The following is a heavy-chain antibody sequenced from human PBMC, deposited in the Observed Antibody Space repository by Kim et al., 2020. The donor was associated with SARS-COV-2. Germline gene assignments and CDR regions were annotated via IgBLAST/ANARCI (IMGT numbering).Heavy chain of an antibody. CDR3: ATVDIVATVTRGSYYYGMDV. CDR2: FDPEDGET. V-gene: IGHV1-24*01. J-gene: IGHJ6*02. D-gene: IGHD5-12*01. CDR1: GYTLTELS. Sequence: ASVKVSCKVSGYTLTELSMHWVRQAPGKGLEWMGGFDPEDGETIYAQKFQGRVTMTEDTSTDTAYMELSSLRSEDTAVYYCATVDIVATVTRGSYYYGMDVWGQGTTVTVSS.